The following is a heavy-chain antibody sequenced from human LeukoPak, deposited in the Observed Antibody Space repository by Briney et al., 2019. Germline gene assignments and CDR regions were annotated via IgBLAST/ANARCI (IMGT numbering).Heavy chain of an antibody. CDR3: GIGSGENYYYYMDV. Sequence: GASVKVSCKASGYTFTSYYMHWVRQAPGQGLEWMGGIIPIFGTANYAQKFQGRVTITADESTSTAYMELSSLRSEDTAVYYCGIGSGENYYYYMDVWGKGTTVTISS. D-gene: IGHD2-15*01. CDR2: IIPIFGTA. V-gene: IGHV1-69*13. J-gene: IGHJ6*03. CDR1: GYTFTSYY.